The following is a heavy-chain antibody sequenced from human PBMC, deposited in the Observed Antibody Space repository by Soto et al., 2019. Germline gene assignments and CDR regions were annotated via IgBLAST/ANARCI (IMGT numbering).Heavy chain of an antibody. V-gene: IGHV4-30-4*01. Sequence: PSETLSLTCTVSGGSISSGDYYWSWIRQPPGKGLEWIGYIYYSGSTYYNPSLKSRVTISVDMSKNQFSLKLSSVTAADTAVYYCARDSPHYYDSSGYYLDYWGQGTLVTVSS. D-gene: IGHD3-22*01. CDR3: ARDSPHYYDSSGYYLDY. J-gene: IGHJ4*02. CDR2: IYYSGST. CDR1: GGSISSGDYY.